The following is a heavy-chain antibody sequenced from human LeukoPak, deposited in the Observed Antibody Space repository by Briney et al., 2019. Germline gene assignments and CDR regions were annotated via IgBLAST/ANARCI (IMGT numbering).Heavy chain of an antibody. V-gene: IGHV4-34*01. CDR3: ARAYGGRFDY. D-gene: IGHD4-23*01. CDR1: GGSFSGYH. Sequence: PSETLSLTCAVYGGSFSGYHWSWIRQPPGEGLEWIGEIDHSGGTNHNPSLKSRVTLSVDRSKSQFSLRLNSVTAADTALYYCARAYGGRFDYWGHGALVTVNS. J-gene: IGHJ4*01. CDR2: IDHSGGT.